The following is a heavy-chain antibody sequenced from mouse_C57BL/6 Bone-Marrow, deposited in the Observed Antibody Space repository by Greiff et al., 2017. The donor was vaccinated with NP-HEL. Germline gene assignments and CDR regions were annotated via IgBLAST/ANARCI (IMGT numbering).Heavy chain of an antibody. CDR2: ISNGGGST. CDR3: ARGSFYWYFDV. Sequence: EVKVEESGGGLVQPGGSLKLSCAASGFTFSDYYMYWVRQTPEKRLEWVAYISNGGGSTYYPDTVKGRFTISRDNAKNTLYLQMSRLKSEDTAMYYCARGSFYWYFDVWGTGTTVTVSS. J-gene: IGHJ1*03. V-gene: IGHV5-12*01. CDR1: GFTFSDYY.